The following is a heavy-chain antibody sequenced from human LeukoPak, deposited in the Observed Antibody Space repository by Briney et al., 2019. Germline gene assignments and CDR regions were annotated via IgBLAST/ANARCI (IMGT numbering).Heavy chain of an antibody. CDR3: ARGRGYCSGGSCRTIYFDY. D-gene: IGHD2-15*01. CDR1: GGSFSGYY. CDR2: INHSGST. V-gene: IGHV4-34*01. Sequence: PSETLSLTCAVYGGSFSGYYWSWIRQPPGKGLEWIGEINHSGSTNYNPSLKSRVTISVDTSKNQFSLKLSSVTAADTAVYYCARGRGYCSGGSCRTIYFDYWGQGTLVTVSS. J-gene: IGHJ4*02.